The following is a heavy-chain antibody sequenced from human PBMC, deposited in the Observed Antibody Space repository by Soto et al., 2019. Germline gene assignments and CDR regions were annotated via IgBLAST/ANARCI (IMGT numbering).Heavy chain of an antibody. CDR1: GFTVSSSY. Sequence: GGSLRLSCAASGFTVSSSYLTWVRQAPGKGLEWVAILYTGTDTVYADSVKGRFTISRDSSKNTLYLQMHSLRAEDTAMYFCARSRYNGTYSGRFPDYCGPGSILTVYS. V-gene: IGHV3-53*01. CDR3: ARSRYNGTYSGRFPDY. CDR2: LYTGTDT. J-gene: IGHJ4*02. D-gene: IGHD1-1*01.